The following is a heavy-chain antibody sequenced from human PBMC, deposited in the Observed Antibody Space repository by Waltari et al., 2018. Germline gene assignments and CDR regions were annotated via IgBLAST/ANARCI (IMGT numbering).Heavy chain of an antibody. CDR2: ITHSGST. Sequence: QVLLQQWGAGLLKPSETLSLTCAVYGGSFNFYYWCWFRQPPGEGLEWIGEITHSGSTNYNPSLKSRVSISVDTPNNQFSLKLTSVTAADTAAYYCARRGYCGIDCYSNYFDFWGQGTLVTVSS. V-gene: IGHV4-34*01. D-gene: IGHD2-21*01. CDR1: GGSFNFYY. J-gene: IGHJ4*02. CDR3: ARRGYCGIDCYSNYFDF.